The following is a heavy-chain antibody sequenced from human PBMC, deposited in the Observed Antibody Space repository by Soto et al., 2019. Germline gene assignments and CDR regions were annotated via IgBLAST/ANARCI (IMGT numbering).Heavy chain of an antibody. J-gene: IGHJ3*02. V-gene: IGHV1-18*01. CDR2: ISAYNGNT. D-gene: IGHD2-15*01. CDR1: GYTFTSYG. CDR3: AREAACSGGSCYSGGAFDI. Sequence: ASVKVSCKASGYTFTSYGISWVRQAPGQGLEWMGWISAYNGNTNYAQKLQGRVTMTTDTSTSTAYMELRSLRSDDTAVYYCAREAACSGGSCYSGGAFDIWGQRTMVTVSS.